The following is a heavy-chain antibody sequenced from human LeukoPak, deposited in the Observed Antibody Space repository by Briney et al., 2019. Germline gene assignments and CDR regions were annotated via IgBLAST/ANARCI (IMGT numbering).Heavy chain of an antibody. Sequence: PGGSLRLSCAASGFTFSSYSMNWVRQAPGKGLEWVSSISTSSSFIYYADSVKGRFTISRDNSKNTLYLQMNSLRAEDTALYYCARAIYCTSTSCYAFDYWGQGTLVTVSS. D-gene: IGHD2-2*01. CDR2: ISTSSSFI. V-gene: IGHV3-21*01. CDR1: GFTFSSYS. J-gene: IGHJ4*02. CDR3: ARAIYCTSTSCYAFDY.